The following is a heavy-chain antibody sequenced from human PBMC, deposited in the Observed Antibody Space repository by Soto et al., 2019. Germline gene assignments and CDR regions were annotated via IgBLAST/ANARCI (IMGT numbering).Heavy chain of an antibody. CDR2: IKQDGTEK. Sequence: EVQLVESGGGLVQPGGSLRLSCAASGFTFSSYWMNWVRQAPGKGLEWVANIKQDGTEKHYVDSVKDRFTISRDNAKSSLHLQLNSPSANDTAVYYCAGGTGWFIVDWGQGTLVTVSS. D-gene: IGHD6-19*01. J-gene: IGHJ4*02. CDR1: GFTFSSYW. V-gene: IGHV3-7*02. CDR3: AGGTGWFIVD.